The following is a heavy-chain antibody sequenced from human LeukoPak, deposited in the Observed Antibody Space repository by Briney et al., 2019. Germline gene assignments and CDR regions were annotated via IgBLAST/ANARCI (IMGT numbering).Heavy chain of an antibody. V-gene: IGHV3-21*01. J-gene: IGHJ4*02. CDR2: ISSSSSYI. D-gene: IGHD6-19*01. CDR3: ASERQWLVRGENY. Sequence: GGSLRLSCAGSGFTFSSYSMNWVRQAPGKGLEWVSSISSSSSYIYYADSVKGRSTITRDNAKNSLYLQMNSLRAEDTAVYYCASERQWLVRGENYWGQGTLVTVSS. CDR1: GFTFSSYS.